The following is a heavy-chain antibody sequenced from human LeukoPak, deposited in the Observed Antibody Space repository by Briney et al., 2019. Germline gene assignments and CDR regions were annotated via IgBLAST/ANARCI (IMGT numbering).Heavy chain of an antibody. J-gene: IGHJ4*02. CDR3: AKDLMTLQRTYYFDY. V-gene: IGHV3-30*02. Sequence: GGSLRLSCAASGFTFSSYGMHWVRQAPGKGLEWVAFIRYDGSNKYYADSVKGRFTISRDNSKNTLYLQMNSLRAEDTAVYYCAKDLMTLQRTYYFDYWGQGTLVTVSS. D-gene: IGHD1-1*01. CDR2: IRYDGSNK. CDR1: GFTFSSYG.